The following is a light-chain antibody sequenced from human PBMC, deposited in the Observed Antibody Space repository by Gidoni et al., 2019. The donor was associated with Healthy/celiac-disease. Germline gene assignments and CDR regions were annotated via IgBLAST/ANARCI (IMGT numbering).Light chain of an antibody. CDR1: QSISSY. CDR2: AAS. J-gene: IGKJ2*04. V-gene: IGKV1-39*01. Sequence: IHMTQSPSSLSASVGDRVTITCRASQSISSYLNWYQQKPGKAPKLLIYAASSLQSGVPSRFSGSGSGTDFTLTISSLQPEDFATYYCQQSYSTLMCSFGQGTKLEIK. CDR3: QQSYSTLMCS.